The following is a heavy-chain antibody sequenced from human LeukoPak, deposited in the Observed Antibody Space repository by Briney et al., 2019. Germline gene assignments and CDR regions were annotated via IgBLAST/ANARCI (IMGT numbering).Heavy chain of an antibody. CDR2: ISYDGSNK. V-gene: IGHV3-30-3*01. CDR3: ARVGGQKTYYYDSSGNPSGYGMDV. Sequence: GGSLRLSCAASGFTFGSYAMHWVRQAPGKGLEWVAVISYDGSNKYYADSVKGRFTISRDNSKNTLYLQMNSLRAEDTAVYYCARVGGQKTYYYDSSGNPSGYGMDVWGQGTTVTVSS. J-gene: IGHJ6*02. CDR1: GFTFGSYA. D-gene: IGHD3-22*01.